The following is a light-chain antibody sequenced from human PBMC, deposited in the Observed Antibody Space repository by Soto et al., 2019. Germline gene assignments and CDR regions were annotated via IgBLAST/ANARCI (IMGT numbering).Light chain of an antibody. CDR1: HSVSGG. CDR2: RAS. Sequence: EIVMTQSPATLSVSPGERATLSCRASHSVSGGLAWYQQKPGQAPRLLIYRASIRVTGIPARFSGSGSVTEFTLTISSLQSEDFAVYYCQQNNNWPYTFGQGTKLEIK. J-gene: IGKJ2*01. V-gene: IGKV3-15*01. CDR3: QQNNNWPYT.